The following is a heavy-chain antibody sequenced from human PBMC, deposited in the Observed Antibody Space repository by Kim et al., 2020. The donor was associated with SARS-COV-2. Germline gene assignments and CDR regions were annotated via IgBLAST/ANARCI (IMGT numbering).Heavy chain of an antibody. CDR2: IYYSGNT. Sequence: SETLSLNCAISSDSMSSYYWSWIRQLPGRGLEWIGYIYYSGNTEYNPYLKSRGSISWETYKGHLLLLETYLIAADTAVYYCAKSEGRGCWRQFDHWGQ. CDR3: AKSEGRGCWRQFDH. CDR1: SDSMSSYY. J-gene: IGHJ4*02. D-gene: IGHD6-25*01. V-gene: IGHV4-59*08.